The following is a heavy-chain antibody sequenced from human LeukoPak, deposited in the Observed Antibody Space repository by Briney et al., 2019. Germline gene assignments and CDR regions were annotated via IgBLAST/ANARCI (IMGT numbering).Heavy chain of an antibody. V-gene: IGHV3-30*01. CDR3: ARVVAGSVYNCGMDV. J-gene: IGHJ6*02. CDR2: ILYDGSNK. CDR1: GFTFSTYV. Sequence: GGSLRLSCAAAGFTFSTYVMHWVRQAPGKGLQWVAVILYDGSNKYYADSVKGRFIISRDNSKNTLYLQMNSLTAEDTAVYYCARVVAGSVYNCGMDVWGQGTTVTVSS. D-gene: IGHD6-19*01.